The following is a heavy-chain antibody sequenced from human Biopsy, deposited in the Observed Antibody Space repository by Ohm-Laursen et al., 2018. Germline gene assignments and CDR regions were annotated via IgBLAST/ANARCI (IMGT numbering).Heavy chain of an antibody. Sequence: SVKVSCKASGYTFTTYGITWVRQAPGQGLEWMGWISGFTANTNYAQRFQGRVTLTMNTSISTAYMELSGLRSEDTAVYFCARGYSRRVSIFEASIYWFDTWGQGTLVTVSS. CDR2: ISGFTANT. V-gene: IGHV1-18*01. CDR1: GYTFTTYG. CDR3: ARGYSRRVSIFEASIYWFDT. D-gene: IGHD3-10*01. J-gene: IGHJ5*02.